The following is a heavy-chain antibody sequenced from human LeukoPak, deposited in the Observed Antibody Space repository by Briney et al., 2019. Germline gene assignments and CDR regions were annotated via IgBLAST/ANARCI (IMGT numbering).Heavy chain of an antibody. V-gene: IGHV3-30-3*01. J-gene: IGHJ4*02. CDR3: ARGKGISVAGTGGFDY. CDR2: ISYDGSNK. D-gene: IGHD6-19*01. CDR1: GFTFSSYA. Sequence: PGRSPRLSCAAPGFTFSSYAMHWVRQAPGKGLEWVAVISYDGSNKYYADSVKGRFTISRDNSKNTLYLQMNSLRAEDTAVYYCARGKGISVAGTGGFDYWGQGTLVTVSS.